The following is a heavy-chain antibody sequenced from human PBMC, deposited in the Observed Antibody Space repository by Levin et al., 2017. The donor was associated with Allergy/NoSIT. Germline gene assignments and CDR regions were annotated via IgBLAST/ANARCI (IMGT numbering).Heavy chain of an antibody. CDR2: ISGSGAVISGSGGST. CDR1: GFTFSSYA. V-gene: IGHV3-23*01. D-gene: IGHD3-16*01. J-gene: IGHJ2*01. CDR3: AKDPGGETQRYFDL. Sequence: GGSLRLSCAASGFTFSSYAMSWVRQTPGKGLEWVSAISGSGAVISGSGGSTYYADSVKGRFTISRDNSKNTLYLQMNSLRAEDTAVYYCAKDPGGETQRYFDLWGRGTLVTVSS.